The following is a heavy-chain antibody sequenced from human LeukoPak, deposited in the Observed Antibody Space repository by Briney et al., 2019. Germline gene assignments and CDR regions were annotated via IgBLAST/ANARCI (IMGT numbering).Heavy chain of an antibody. Sequence: GGSLRLSCAASGFTFSTSSMHWVRQAPGKGLEWVAVISYDGSNKYYADSVKGRFTISRDNSKNTLYPQMNSLRAEDTAVYYCAKDPNYYDSSGYSLYFQHWGQGTLVTVSS. CDR3: AKDPNYYDSSGYSLYFQH. J-gene: IGHJ1*01. CDR2: ISYDGSNK. V-gene: IGHV3-30*04. CDR1: GFTFSTSS. D-gene: IGHD3-22*01.